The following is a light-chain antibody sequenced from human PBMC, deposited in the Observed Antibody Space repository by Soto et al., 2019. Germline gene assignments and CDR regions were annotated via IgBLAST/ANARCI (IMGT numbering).Light chain of an antibody. CDR1: QAVNTR. CDR3: HQYNDWPSIT. J-gene: IGKJ5*01. CDR2: GAS. V-gene: IGKV3-15*01. Sequence: EIVLTQSPATLSSFPGDRVTLSCRASQAVNTRLAWYQHKPGQAPRLLIYGASTRATGIPARFSGSGSGTEFVLTIDSLQSEDFAVYYCHQYNDWPSITFGQGTRLEIK.